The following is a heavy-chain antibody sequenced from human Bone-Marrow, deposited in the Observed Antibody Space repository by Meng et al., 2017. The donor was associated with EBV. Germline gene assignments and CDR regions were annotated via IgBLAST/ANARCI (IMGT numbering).Heavy chain of an antibody. V-gene: IGHV7-4-1*02. CDR2: INTNTGNP. CDR3: AREAPDGYNPMPPVY. CDR1: GYTFTSYA. Sequence: QGQCVESGAELKKRGASVKVSCKESGYTFTSYAMNLVRQAPGQVLEWMGWINTNTGNPTYTQGFTGRFVFSLDTSVSTAYLQISSLKAEDTAVYYCAREAPDGYNPMPPVYWGQGTLVTVSS. D-gene: IGHD5-24*01. J-gene: IGHJ4*02.